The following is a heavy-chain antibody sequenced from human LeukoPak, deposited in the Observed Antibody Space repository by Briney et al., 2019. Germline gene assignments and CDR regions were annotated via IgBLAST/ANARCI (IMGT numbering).Heavy chain of an antibody. V-gene: IGHV4-59*01. CDR1: GFTFSSYV. J-gene: IGHJ4*02. D-gene: IGHD6-19*01. Sequence: GSLRLSCAASGFTFSSYVMSWIRQPPGKGLEWIGYIYYSGSTNYNPSLKSRVTISVDTSKNQFSLKLTSVTAADTAVYYCARSPLISSGWLGLDSWGQGILVTVSS. CDR2: IYYSGST. CDR3: ARSPLISSGWLGLDS.